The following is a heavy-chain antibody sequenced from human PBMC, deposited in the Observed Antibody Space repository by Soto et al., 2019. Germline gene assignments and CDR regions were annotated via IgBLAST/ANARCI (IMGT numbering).Heavy chain of an antibody. D-gene: IGHD6-6*01. V-gene: IGHV3-13*01. Sequence: VGSLRLSCAASGFTFSSYDMHWVRQATGKGLEWVSAIGTAGDTYYPGSVKGRFTISRENAKNSLYLQMNSLRAGDTAVYYCARAQYSSSSLEYFDYWGQGTLVTVSS. CDR1: GFTFSSYD. CDR3: ARAQYSSSSLEYFDY. CDR2: IGTAGDT. J-gene: IGHJ4*02.